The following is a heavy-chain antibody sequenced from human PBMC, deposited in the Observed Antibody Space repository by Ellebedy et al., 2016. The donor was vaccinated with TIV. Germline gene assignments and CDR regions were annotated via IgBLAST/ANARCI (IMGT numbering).Heavy chain of an antibody. CDR1: GFTFSSYG. CDR3: AKGEYQLLTNWFDP. CDR2: ISYDGSNK. D-gene: IGHD2-2*01. J-gene: IGHJ5*02. Sequence: GESLKISXAASGFTFSSYGMHWVRQAPGKGLEWVAVISYDGSNKYYADSVKGRFTISRDNSKNTLYLQMNSLRAEDTAVYYCAKGEYQLLTNWFDPWGQGTLVTVSS. V-gene: IGHV3-30*18.